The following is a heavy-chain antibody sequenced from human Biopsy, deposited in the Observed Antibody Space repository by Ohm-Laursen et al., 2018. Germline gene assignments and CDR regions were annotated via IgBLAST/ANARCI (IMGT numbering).Heavy chain of an antibody. CDR3: ARDSGGGDSINGWYDALDL. CDR2: INKDGSVT. Sequence: SLRLSCTASGFTVSRNYMTWVRQAPGKGLEWVANINKDGSVTNYLDSVKGRFAVSRDNAKNSAYLQMNSLRTEDTAIYYCARDSGGGDSINGWYDALDLWGRGTTVTVSS. V-gene: IGHV3-7*01. J-gene: IGHJ3*01. CDR1: GFTVSRNY. D-gene: IGHD2-8*01.